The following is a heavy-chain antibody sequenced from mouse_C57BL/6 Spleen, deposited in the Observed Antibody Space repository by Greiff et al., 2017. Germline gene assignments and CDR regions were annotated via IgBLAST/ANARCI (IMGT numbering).Heavy chain of an antibody. CDR3: GRSNGSIYFDY. CDR2: IYPSDSET. D-gene: IGHD2-10*02. Sequence: VQLQQSGAELVRPGSSVKLSCKASGYTFTSYWMDWVKQRPGQGLEWIGNIYPSDSETHYNQKFKDKATLTVDKSSSTAYMQLSSLTSEDSAVYYCGRSNGSIYFDYWGQGTTLTVSS. J-gene: IGHJ2*01. CDR1: GYTFTSYW. V-gene: IGHV1-61*01.